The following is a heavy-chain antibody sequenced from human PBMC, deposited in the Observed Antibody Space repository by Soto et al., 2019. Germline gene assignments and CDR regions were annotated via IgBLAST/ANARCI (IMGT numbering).Heavy chain of an antibody. J-gene: IGHJ4*02. CDR1: GFTFSDYY. V-gene: IGHV3-11*05. D-gene: IGHD6-13*01. Sequence: QVQLVESGGGLVKPGGSLRLSCAVSGFTFSDYYMTWIRQAPGKGVEWVSYISSSTSHTNYADSVKGRFTISRDNAKNSLFLQMNSLRAEDTAVYYCARGRGAAADYFDFWGQATLVTVSS. CDR2: ISSSTSHT. CDR3: ARGRGAAADYFDF.